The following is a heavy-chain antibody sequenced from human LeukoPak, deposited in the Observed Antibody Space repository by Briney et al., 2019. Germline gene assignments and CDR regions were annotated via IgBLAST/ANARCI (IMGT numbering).Heavy chain of an antibody. J-gene: IGHJ6*03. CDR2: IYTSGST. CDR3: ARSTAKSRYYYYYYYMDV. Sequence: SETLSLTCTVSGGSISSYYWSWIRQPARKGLEWIGRIYTSGSTNYNPSLKSRVTMSVDTSKNQFSLKLGSVTAADTAVYYCARSTAKSRYYYYYYYMDVWGKGTTVTVSS. CDR1: GGSISSYY. V-gene: IGHV4-4*07. D-gene: IGHD5-18*01.